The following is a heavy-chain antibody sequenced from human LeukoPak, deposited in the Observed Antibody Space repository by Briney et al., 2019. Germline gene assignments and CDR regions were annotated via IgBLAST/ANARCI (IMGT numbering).Heavy chain of an antibody. J-gene: IGHJ4*02. CDR2: ISSNGGST. D-gene: IGHD6-19*01. CDR1: GFTFSSYA. Sequence: GGSLRLSCAASGFTFSSYAMHWVRQAPGKGLEYVSAISSNGGSTYYANSVKGRFTISRDNSKNTLYLQMNSLRAEDTAVYYCAKTSGWPYYFDYWGQGTLVTVSS. V-gene: IGHV3-64*01. CDR3: AKTSGWPYYFDY.